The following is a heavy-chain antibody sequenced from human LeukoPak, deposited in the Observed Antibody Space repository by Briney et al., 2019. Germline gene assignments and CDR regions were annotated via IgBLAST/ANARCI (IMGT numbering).Heavy chain of an antibody. CDR1: GYTFTSYG. J-gene: IGHJ6*03. CDR2: ISAYNGNT. CDR3: ARDRDVGSSWIYYYYYMDV. Sequence: ASVKVSCKASGYTFTSYGISWVRQAPGQGLEWMGWISAYNGNTNYAQKLQGRVTMTTDTSTSTAYMELRSLRSDDTAVYYCARDRDVGSSWIYYYYYMDVWGKGTTVTVSS. V-gene: IGHV1-18*01. D-gene: IGHD6-13*01.